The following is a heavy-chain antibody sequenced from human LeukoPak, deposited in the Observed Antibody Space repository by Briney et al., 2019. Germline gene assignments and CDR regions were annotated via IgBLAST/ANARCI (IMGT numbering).Heavy chain of an antibody. CDR3: ARGQLALYYYNGLDV. D-gene: IGHD1-1*01. J-gene: IGHJ6*02. CDR2: ISYRGNT. CDR1: GDSISSSNYY. V-gene: IGHV4-39*01. Sequence: SETRSLTCTVSGDSISSSNYYWGWIRQPPGKGLEGIGSISYRGNTYYSSSLKSRFTISVDMSKNQFSLRLSSMTAADRAVYYCARGQLALYYYNGLDVWGQGTTVTVSS.